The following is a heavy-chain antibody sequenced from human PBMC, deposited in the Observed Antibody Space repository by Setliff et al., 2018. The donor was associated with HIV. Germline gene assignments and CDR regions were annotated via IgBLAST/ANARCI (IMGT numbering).Heavy chain of an antibody. CDR2: VSSIGNT. J-gene: IGHJ4*02. CDR3: ARQFRYPNRAVAGVDY. D-gene: IGHD6-19*01. V-gene: IGHV4-4*08. CDR1: GGSISSYY. Sequence: SETLSLTCTVSGGSISSYYWSWIRQPPGKGLEWIGYVSSIGNTNYNPSLKSRVTLSVDTSKNQFSLKLSYVTAAYTAIYFCARQFRYPNRAVAGVDYWGQGTLVTVSS.